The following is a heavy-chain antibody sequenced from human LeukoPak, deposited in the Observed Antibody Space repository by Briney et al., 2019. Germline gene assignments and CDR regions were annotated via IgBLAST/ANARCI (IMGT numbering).Heavy chain of an antibody. V-gene: IGHV4-30-4*08. CDR1: GGSISSGDYY. Sequence: KPSQTLSLTCTVSGGSISSGDYYWSWIRQPPGKGLEWIGYIYDSGSTYYNPSLKSRVTISVDTSKNQFSLKLSSVTAADTAVYYCAREDNGYCSSTSCSFGAFDIRGQGTMVTVSS. CDR3: AREDNGYCSSTSCSFGAFDI. J-gene: IGHJ3*02. D-gene: IGHD2-2*01. CDR2: IYDSGST.